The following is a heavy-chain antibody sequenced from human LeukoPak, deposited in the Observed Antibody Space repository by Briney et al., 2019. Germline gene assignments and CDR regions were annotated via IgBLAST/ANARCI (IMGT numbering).Heavy chain of an antibody. J-gene: IGHJ6*03. V-gene: IGHV3-33*01. CDR2: IWYDGSNK. CDR3: ARDQDYYYMDV. CDR1: GFTFSSYG. Sequence: GGSQRLSCAASGFTFSSYGMHWVRQAPGKGLEWVAVIWYDGSNKYYADSVKGRFTISRDNSKNTLYLQMNSLRAEDTAVYYCARDQDYYYMDVWGKGTTVTVSS.